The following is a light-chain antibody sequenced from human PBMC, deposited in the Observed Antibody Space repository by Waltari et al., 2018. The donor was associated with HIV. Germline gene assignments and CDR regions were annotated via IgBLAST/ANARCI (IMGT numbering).Light chain of an antibody. V-gene: IGKV3-20*01. Sequence: IVLTQSPGTLSLSPGERPTLSCRASQSVSSSYLAWYQQKPGQAPRLLIYGASSRATGIPDRFSGSGSGTDFTLTISRLEPEDFAVYYCQQYGSSPPVTFGPGTKVDIK. CDR2: GAS. CDR3: QQYGSSPPVT. CDR1: QSVSSSY. J-gene: IGKJ3*01.